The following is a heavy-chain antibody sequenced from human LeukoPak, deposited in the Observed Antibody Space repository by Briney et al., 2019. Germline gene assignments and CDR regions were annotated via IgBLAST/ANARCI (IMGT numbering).Heavy chain of an antibody. CDR2: INHGGST. CDR3: ARRAAAGTRQYNWFDP. J-gene: IGHJ5*02. Sequence: SETLSLTCAVYGGSLSAYYWTWIRQPPGKGLEWIGEINHGGSTNYNPSLKSRVTISIDTSKNQFSLKLSSVTAADTAVYYCARRAAAGTRQYNWFDPWGQGTLVTVSS. D-gene: IGHD6-13*01. CDR1: GGSLSAYY. V-gene: IGHV4-34*01.